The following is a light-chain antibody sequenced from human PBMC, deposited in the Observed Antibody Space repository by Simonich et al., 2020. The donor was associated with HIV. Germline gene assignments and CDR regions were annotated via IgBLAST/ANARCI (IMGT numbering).Light chain of an antibody. J-gene: IGKJ2*01. CDR3: QQYYSTPGT. Sequence: DIVMTQSPDSLAVSLGERATINCKSSQSVLYNSNNKNYLAWYQQKPGQPPKLLIYWASTRESGVPDRFSGSGSGTEFSLTISSLQAEDVAVYYCQQYYSTPGTFGQGTKLEIK. CDR2: WAS. V-gene: IGKV4-1*01. CDR1: QSVLYNSNNKNY.